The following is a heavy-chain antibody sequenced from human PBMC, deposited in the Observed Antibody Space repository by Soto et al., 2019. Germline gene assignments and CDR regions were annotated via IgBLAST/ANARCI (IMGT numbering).Heavy chain of an antibody. CDR2: ISGSGGST. D-gene: IGHD5-18*01. J-gene: IGHJ6*02. V-gene: IGHV3-23*01. CDR1: GFTFSSYA. Sequence: GGSLRLSCAASGFTFSSYAVSWVRQAPGKGLEWVSAISGSGGSTYYADSVRGRFAISRDNSKNTLYLQMNSLRAEDTAVYYCAKELELWPTNYYYYGMDVWGQGTTVTVSS. CDR3: AKELELWPTNYYYYGMDV.